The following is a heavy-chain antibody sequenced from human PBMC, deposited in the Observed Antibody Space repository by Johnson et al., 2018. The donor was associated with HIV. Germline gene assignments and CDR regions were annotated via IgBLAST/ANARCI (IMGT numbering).Heavy chain of an antibody. CDR3: ARVGAFGDGISLGAFDI. Sequence: VQLVESGGGLVQPGGSLRLSCAASGFTFSSYDMHWVRQATGKGLEWVSGIGSAGDTYYPGSVKGRFTISRENAKNSLYLQMHSLRDGDTAVYYCARVGAFGDGISLGAFDIWGQGTMVTVSS. D-gene: IGHD3-10*01. J-gene: IGHJ3*02. V-gene: IGHV3-13*01. CDR1: GFTFSSYD. CDR2: IGSAGDT.